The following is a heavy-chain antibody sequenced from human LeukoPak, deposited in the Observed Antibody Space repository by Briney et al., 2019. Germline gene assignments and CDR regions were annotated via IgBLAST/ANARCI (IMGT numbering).Heavy chain of an antibody. J-gene: IGHJ6*02. CDR3: ARDYGRSRDYGMAV. CDR2: INSDGSST. CDR1: GFTFSNYW. D-gene: IGHD3-10*01. Sequence: PGGSLRLSCAASGFTFSNYWMHWVRQAPGKGRVWVSRINSDGSSTTYADSVKGRFTISRDNAKNTLYLQVNSLRDEDTAVYYCARDYGRSRDYGMAVWGQGTTDTVSS. V-gene: IGHV3-74*01.